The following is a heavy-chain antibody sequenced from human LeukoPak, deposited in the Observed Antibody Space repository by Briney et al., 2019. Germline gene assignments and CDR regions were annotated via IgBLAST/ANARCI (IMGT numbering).Heavy chain of an antibody. CDR2: ISSSSSYI. J-gene: IGHJ4*02. CDR3: ARDHDRYDSSGYPY. Sequence: GGSLRLSCAASGFTFSSYSMNWVRQAPGKGLEWVSSISSSSSYIYYADSVKGRLTISRDNAKNSLYLQMNSLRAEDTAVYYCARDHDRYDSSGYPYWGQGTLATVSS. D-gene: IGHD3-22*01. V-gene: IGHV3-21*01. CDR1: GFTFSSYS.